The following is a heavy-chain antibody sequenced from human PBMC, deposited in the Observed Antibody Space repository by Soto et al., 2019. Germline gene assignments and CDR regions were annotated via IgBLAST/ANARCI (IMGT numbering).Heavy chain of an antibody. CDR3: ARLHWSYYASSGCLEQ. V-gene: IGHV4-30-4*01. J-gene: IGHJ4*02. D-gene: IGHD3-22*01. CDR1: NGSIRNGGYY. Sequence: PSETLSLTCTVSNGSIRNGGYYWRWVRQAPGKGLEAIGCIYFTGTTYYNPALQSRLSISVDRSKNQTSLRLTSVNANDTAVYYCARLHWSYYASSGCLEQWGQGTLVTV. CDR2: IYFTGTT.